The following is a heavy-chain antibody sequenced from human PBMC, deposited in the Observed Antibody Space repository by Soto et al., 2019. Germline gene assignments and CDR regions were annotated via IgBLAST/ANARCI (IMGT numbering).Heavy chain of an antibody. D-gene: IGHD6-13*01. Sequence: GGSLRLSCAASGFTFSSYAMSWVRQAPGKGLEWVPAISGSGGSTYYADSVKGRFTISRDNSKNTLYLQMNSLRAEDTAVYYCAKAGYSSSWYYYYYMDVWGKGTTVTVSS. CDR2: ISGSGGST. CDR1: GFTFSSYA. V-gene: IGHV3-23*01. J-gene: IGHJ6*03. CDR3: AKAGYSSSWYYYYYMDV.